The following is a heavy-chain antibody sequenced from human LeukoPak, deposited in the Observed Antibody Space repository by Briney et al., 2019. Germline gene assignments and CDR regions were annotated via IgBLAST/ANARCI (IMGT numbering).Heavy chain of an antibody. Sequence: GGSLRLSCAASGFTFSTSTMTWVRQAPGKGLEWVSSISISSTYKWYADSLKGRFTISRDNAKNSLYLQMNSLRAEDTAVYYCARDFTTSSTAYFQHWGQGTLVTVSS. CDR2: ISISSTYK. CDR3: ARDFTTSSTAYFQH. V-gene: IGHV3-21*01. CDR1: GFTFSTST. D-gene: IGHD6-6*01. J-gene: IGHJ1*01.